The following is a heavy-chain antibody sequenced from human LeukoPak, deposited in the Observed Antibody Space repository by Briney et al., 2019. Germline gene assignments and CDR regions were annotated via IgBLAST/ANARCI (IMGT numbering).Heavy chain of an antibody. Sequence: SETLSLTCAVYGGSFSGYYWSWIRQPPGKGLEWIGEINHSGSTNYNPSLKSRVTISVDTSKNQFSLKLSSVTAADTAVYYCARDRSGHRRYYYGSGNRASYYYYGMDVWGQGTTVTVSS. D-gene: IGHD3-10*01. J-gene: IGHJ6*02. CDR1: GGSFSGYY. CDR3: ARDRSGHRRYYYGSGNRASYYYYGMDV. CDR2: INHSGST. V-gene: IGHV4-34*01.